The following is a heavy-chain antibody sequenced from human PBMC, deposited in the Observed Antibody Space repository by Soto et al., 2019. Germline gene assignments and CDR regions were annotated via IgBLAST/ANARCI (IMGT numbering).Heavy chain of an antibody. CDR1: GYTFTRYT. D-gene: IGHD5-18*01. CDR3: SRDAYSSGYVSDY. V-gene: IGHV1-3*04. CDR2: INTGRGNT. Sequence: QVQLVQSGAEVKKPGASVKISCKTSGYTFTRYTIHWVRQAPGQRLEWMGWINTGRGNTKYSEKLQGRVTITADTSASTAYMELSSLTSADTALYYCSRDAYSSGYVSDYWGQGTLVTVSS. J-gene: IGHJ4*02.